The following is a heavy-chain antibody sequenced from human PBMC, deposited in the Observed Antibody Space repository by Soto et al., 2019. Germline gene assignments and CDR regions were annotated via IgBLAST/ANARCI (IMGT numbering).Heavy chain of an antibody. CDR1: GFTFSNYW. CDR2: INNDGTIT. J-gene: IGHJ4*02. D-gene: IGHD3-22*01. Sequence: GGSLRLSCAASGFTFSNYWMEWVRQAPGKGLVWISRINNDGTITSYADSVKGRFTISRDNSNNTLYLQMNSLRAEDAAVYYCAREVDNDSSGTTFDYWGQGTPVTVSS. V-gene: IGHV3-74*01. CDR3: AREVDNDSSGTTFDY.